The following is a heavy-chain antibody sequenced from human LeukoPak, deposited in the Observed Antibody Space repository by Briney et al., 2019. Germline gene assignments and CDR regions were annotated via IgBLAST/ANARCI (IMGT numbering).Heavy chain of an antibody. CDR3: AKDGYSSSWYDYFDY. CDR1: GFIFDDYA. CDR2: ISWNSGSI. Sequence: GGSLRLSCAASGFIFDDYAMHWVRQAPGKGLEWVSGISWNSGSIGYADSVKGRFTISRDNAKNSLYLQMNSLRAEDTALYYCAKDGYSSSWYDYFDYWGQGTLVTVSS. D-gene: IGHD6-13*01. J-gene: IGHJ4*02. V-gene: IGHV3-9*01.